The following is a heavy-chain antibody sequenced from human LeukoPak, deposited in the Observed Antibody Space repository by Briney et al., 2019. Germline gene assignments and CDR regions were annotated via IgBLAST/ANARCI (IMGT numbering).Heavy chain of an antibody. V-gene: IGHV4-39*01. Sequence: PSETLSLTCIVSGGSISSSSYYWGWIRRPPGKGLEWIGSIYYSGSTYYNASLKSRVTISVDTSKDQFSLKLSSVTAADTAVYYCASARYYYDTSGLYYFDYWGQGTLVTVSS. CDR3: ASARYYYDTSGLYYFDY. CDR2: IYYSGST. J-gene: IGHJ4*02. CDR1: GGSISSSSYY. D-gene: IGHD3-22*01.